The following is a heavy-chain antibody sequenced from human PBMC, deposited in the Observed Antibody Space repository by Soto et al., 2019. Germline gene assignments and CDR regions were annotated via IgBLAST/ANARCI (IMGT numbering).Heavy chain of an antibody. CDR2: IIPIFGTA. Sequence: QVQLVQSGAEVKKPGSSVKVSCKASGGTFSSYAISWVRQAPGQGLEWMGGIIPIFGTANYAQKFQGRVTITADESTSTAYMELSSLRSEDTAVYYCARSYGTSPSDSSGWYLFDYWGQGTLVTVSS. CDR3: ARSYGTSPSDSSGWYLFDY. J-gene: IGHJ4*02. D-gene: IGHD6-19*01. CDR1: GGTFSSYA. V-gene: IGHV1-69*01.